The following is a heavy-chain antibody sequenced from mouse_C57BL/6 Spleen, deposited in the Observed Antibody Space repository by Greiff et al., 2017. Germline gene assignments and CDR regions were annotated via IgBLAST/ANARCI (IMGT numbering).Heavy chain of an antibody. Sequence: EVQLQQSGPELVKPGASVKMSCKASGYTFTDYNMHWVKQSHGKSLEWIGYINPNNGGTSYNQKFKGKATLTVNKSSSTAYMELRSLTSEDSAVDYCARDYGSRTGAMDYWGQGTSVTVSS. CDR3: ARDYGSRTGAMDY. CDR1: GYTFTDYN. D-gene: IGHD1-1*01. V-gene: IGHV1-22*01. CDR2: INPNNGGT. J-gene: IGHJ4*01.